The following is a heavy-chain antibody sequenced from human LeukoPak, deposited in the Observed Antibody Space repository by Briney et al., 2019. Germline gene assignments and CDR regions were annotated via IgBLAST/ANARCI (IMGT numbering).Heavy chain of an antibody. D-gene: IGHD3-22*01. V-gene: IGHV1-46*01. CDR1: GYTFTSYY. J-gene: IGHJ4*02. Sequence: ASVKVSCKASGYTFTSYYMHWVRQAPGQGLVWMGIINPSGGSTSYAQTFQGRVTMTRDTSTSTVYMELSSLRSEDTAVYYCARDRLALASKYYYYDSSGYSEGYYFDDWGQGTLVTVSS. CDR3: ARDRLALASKYYYYDSSGYSEGYYFDD. CDR2: INPSGGST.